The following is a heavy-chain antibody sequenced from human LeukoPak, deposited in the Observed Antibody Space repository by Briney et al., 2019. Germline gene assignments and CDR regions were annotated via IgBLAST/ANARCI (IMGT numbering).Heavy chain of an antibody. CDR3: ARRDYDFWSGPDAFDI. CDR2: IYYSGST. V-gene: IGHV4-59*08. J-gene: IGHJ3*02. CDR1: GGSISSYY. D-gene: IGHD3-3*01. Sequence: SSETLSLTCTVSGGSISSYYWSWIRQPPGKGLEWIGYIYYSGSTNYNPSLKSRVTISVDTSKNQFSLKLSSVTAADTAVYYCARRDYDFWSGPDAFDIWGQGTMVTVSS.